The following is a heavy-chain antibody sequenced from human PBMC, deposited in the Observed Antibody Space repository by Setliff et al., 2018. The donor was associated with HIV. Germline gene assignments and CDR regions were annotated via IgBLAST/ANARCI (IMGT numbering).Heavy chain of an antibody. CDR3: ASANWNYLGYWFDP. CDR1: GASISGPNW. J-gene: IGHJ5*02. CDR2: IYHSEYT. V-gene: IGHV4-4*02. Sequence: SETLSLTCAVSGASISGPNWWHWVRQPPGKGLEWIGEIYHSEYTNYNPPLKSRVTISVDPSKNQFSLKLSSVTATDTAMYYCASANWNYLGYWFDPWGQGTLVTVSS. D-gene: IGHD1-7*01.